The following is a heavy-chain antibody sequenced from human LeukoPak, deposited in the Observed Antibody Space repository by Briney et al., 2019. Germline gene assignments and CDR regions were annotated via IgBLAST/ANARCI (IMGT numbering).Heavy chain of an antibody. CDR2: IYSGGST. V-gene: IGHV3-53*05. J-gene: IGHJ6*03. Sequence: GGSLRLSCAASGFTVSSNYMSWVRQAPGKGLEWVSVIYSGGSTYYADSVKGRFTISRDNSKNTLYLQMNSLRAEDTAVYYCARPPDPAAISGNYYYYYMDVWGKGTTVTVSS. D-gene: IGHD2-2*02. CDR3: ARPPDPAAISGNYYYYYMDV. CDR1: GFTVSSNY.